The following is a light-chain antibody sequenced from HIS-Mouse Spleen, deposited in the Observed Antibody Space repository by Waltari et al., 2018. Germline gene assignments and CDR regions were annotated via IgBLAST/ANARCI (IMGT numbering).Light chain of an antibody. Sequence: EIVLTQSPGTLPLPPGERSTLSCRASQSVSSSYLTCYQQKPGQAPRLLIYGASSRATGIPDRFSGSGSGTDFTLTISRLEPEDFAVYYCQQYGSSPPVTFGQGTRLEIK. CDR2: GAS. J-gene: IGKJ5*01. CDR3: QQYGSSPPVT. CDR1: QSVSSSY. V-gene: IGKV3-20*01.